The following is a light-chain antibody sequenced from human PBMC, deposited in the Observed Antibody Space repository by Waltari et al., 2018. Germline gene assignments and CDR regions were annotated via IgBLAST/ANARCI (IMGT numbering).Light chain of an antibody. J-gene: IGKJ4*01. V-gene: IGKV1-5*03. CDR2: KAS. CDR1: QSISNW. CDR3: QQYNSYSLLT. Sequence: CRARQSISNWLACNQHKPGKAPKLLIYKASTLASGVPSRFSGSGSGTDFSLTISSLQPDDFATYYCQQYNSYSLLTFGGGTKVEIK.